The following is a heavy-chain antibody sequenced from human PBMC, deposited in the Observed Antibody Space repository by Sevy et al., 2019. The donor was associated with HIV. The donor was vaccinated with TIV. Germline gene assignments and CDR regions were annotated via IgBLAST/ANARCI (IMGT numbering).Heavy chain of an antibody. CDR2: IYYSGST. CDR3: ARDRYYDSSGVFDY. Sequence: SETLSLTCTVSGGSISSYYWSWIRQPPGKGLEWIGYIYYSGSTNYNPSLKSRVTISVDTSKNQFPLKLSSVTAADTAVYYCARDRYYDSSGVFDYWGQGTLVTVSS. V-gene: IGHV4-59*01. J-gene: IGHJ4*02. D-gene: IGHD3-22*01. CDR1: GGSISSYY.